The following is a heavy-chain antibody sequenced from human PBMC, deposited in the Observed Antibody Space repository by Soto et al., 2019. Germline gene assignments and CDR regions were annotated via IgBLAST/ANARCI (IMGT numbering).Heavy chain of an antibody. CDR3: AREDSGSYYSYYYYYGMDV. V-gene: IGHV1-69*04. Sequence: SVKVSCKASGGTFSSYTISWVRQAPGQGLEWMGRIIPILGIANYAQKFQGRVTVTADKSTSTAYMELSSLRSEDTAVYYCAREDSGSYYSYYYYYGMDVWGQGTTVTVSS. D-gene: IGHD1-26*01. CDR2: IIPILGIA. CDR1: GGTFSSYT. J-gene: IGHJ6*02.